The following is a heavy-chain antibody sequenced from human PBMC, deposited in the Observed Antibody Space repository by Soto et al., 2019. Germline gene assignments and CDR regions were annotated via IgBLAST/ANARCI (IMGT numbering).Heavy chain of an antibody. Sequence: ASVKVSCKASGGTFSSYAISWVRQAPGQGLEWMGGIIPIFGTANYAQKFQGRVTITADESTSTAYMELSSLRSEDTAVYYCGRDYNSGSSFDYWGQGTLVTVSS. CDR1: GGTFSSYA. J-gene: IGHJ4*02. D-gene: IGHD1-26*01. CDR3: GRDYNSGSSFDY. CDR2: IIPIFGTA. V-gene: IGHV1-69*13.